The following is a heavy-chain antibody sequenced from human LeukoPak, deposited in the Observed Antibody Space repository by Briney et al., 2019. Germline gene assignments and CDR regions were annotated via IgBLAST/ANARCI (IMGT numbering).Heavy chain of an antibody. V-gene: IGHV4-4*07. Sequence: SETLSLTCTVSGGSISNYYWSWIRQPAGKGLEWIGRIYTSGSTHYNPSLKSRVTISVDTSKNQFSLKLSSVTAADTAVYYCARGSGSTVVWYFDLWGRGTLVTVSS. D-gene: IGHD1-26*01. CDR1: GGSISNYY. CDR3: ARGSGSTVVWYFDL. CDR2: IYTSGST. J-gene: IGHJ2*01.